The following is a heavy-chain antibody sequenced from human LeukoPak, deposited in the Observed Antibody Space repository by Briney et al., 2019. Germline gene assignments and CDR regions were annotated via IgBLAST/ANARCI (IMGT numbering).Heavy chain of an antibody. V-gene: IGHV4-59*01. CDR1: GGSISSYY. CDR3: ARDHRTTGTLDWYFDL. CDR2: IYYSGST. Sequence: SETLSLTCTVSGGSISSYYWSWIRQPPGKGLEWIGYIYYSGSTNYNPSLKSRVTLSVDTSKNQFSLKLSSVTAADTAVYYCARDHRTTGTLDWYFDLWGRGTLVTVSS. D-gene: IGHD1-1*01. J-gene: IGHJ2*01.